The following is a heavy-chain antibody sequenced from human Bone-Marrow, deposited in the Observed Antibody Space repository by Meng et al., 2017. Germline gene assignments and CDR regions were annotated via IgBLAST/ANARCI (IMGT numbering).Heavy chain of an antibody. CDR3: ARGVASPIFSTVVTPAFDY. CDR2: INHIGRT. V-gene: IGHV4-34*01. J-gene: IGHJ4*02. D-gene: IGHD4-23*01. CDR1: GRSFSGYY. Sequence: QGELRQAAQRLLQPSETLPLPFAVSGRSFSGYYGSLIRQPTGKGLDWIGEINHIGRTNYNPSLKSRVTISVDTSKNQFSLKLSSVTAADTAVYYCARGVASPIFSTVVTPAFDYWGQGTLVTVSS.